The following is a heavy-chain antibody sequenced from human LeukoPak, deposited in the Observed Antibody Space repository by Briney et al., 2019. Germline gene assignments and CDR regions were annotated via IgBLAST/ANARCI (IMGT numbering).Heavy chain of an antibody. V-gene: IGHV3-15*01. D-gene: IGHD3-10*01. Sequence: PGGSLRLSCAASRFTFSNAWMSWVRQAPGKGLEWVGRIKSKTDGGTTDYAAPVKGRFTISRDDSKNTLYLQMNSLKTEDTAVYYCTTAITMVRGTYYYYMDVWGKGTTVTVSS. CDR1: RFTFSNAW. J-gene: IGHJ6*03. CDR3: TTAITMVRGTYYYYMDV. CDR2: IKSKTDGGTT.